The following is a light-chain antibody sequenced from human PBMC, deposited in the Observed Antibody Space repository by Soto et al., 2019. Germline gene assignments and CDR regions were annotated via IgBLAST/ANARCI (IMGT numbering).Light chain of an antibody. V-gene: IGKV1-39*01. CDR3: QQDYSTLAT. J-gene: IGKJ5*01. CDR2: AAS. CDR1: ESISRH. Sequence: DIQMSQSPSSLSASVGDRVTITCRAAESISRHLNWYQQKPGRAPDLLIYAASTLQNGVPSRFTGSGSGTELTLTITGLQLEDFATYYCQQDYSTLATFGQGTRLEIK.